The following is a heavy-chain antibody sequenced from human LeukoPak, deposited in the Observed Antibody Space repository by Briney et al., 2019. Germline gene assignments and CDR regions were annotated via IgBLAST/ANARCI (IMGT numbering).Heavy chain of an antibody. CDR3: ARDLGIAVAGSRSAEYFQH. CDR2: IIPIFGTA. Sequence: ASVKVSCKASGGTFISYAISWVRQAPGQGLEWMGGIIPIFGTANYAQKFQGRVTITADESTSTAYMELSSLRSEDTAVYYCARDLGIAVAGSRSAEYFQHWGQAPWSPSPQ. J-gene: IGHJ1*01. CDR1: GGTFISYA. V-gene: IGHV1-69*13. D-gene: IGHD6-19*01.